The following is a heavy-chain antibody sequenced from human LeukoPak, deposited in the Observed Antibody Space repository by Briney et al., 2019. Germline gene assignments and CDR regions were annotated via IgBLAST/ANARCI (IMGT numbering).Heavy chain of an antibody. Sequence: PSETLSLTCTVSGGSISSSTYFRGWIRQPPGKGLEWIGTIYYSGNTYYNPSLKSRVTISVDTSKNQFSLKLSSVTAADTAVYYCARVRKIQLWLGYFDYWGQGTLVTVSS. CDR3: ARVRKIQLWLGYFDY. CDR2: IYYSGNT. CDR1: GGSISSSTYF. V-gene: IGHV4-39*07. J-gene: IGHJ4*02. D-gene: IGHD5-18*01.